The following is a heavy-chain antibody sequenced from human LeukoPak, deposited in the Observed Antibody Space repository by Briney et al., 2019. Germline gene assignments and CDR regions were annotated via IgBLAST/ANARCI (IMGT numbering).Heavy chain of an antibody. CDR2: ISYDGNSK. CDR3: AKDALWFGELLSNYFDY. V-gene: IGHV3-30*18. Sequence: PGGSLRLSCAASGFTLSTYGMHWVRQAPGKGLEWVAMISYDGNSKQYADSVKGRFTISRDNSKNTLYLQMNSLRAEDTAVYYCAKDALWFGELLSNYFDYWGQGTLVTVSS. D-gene: IGHD3-10*01. J-gene: IGHJ4*02. CDR1: GFTLSTYG.